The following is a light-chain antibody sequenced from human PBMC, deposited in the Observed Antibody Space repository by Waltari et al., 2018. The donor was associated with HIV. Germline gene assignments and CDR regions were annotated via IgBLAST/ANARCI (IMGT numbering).Light chain of an antibody. CDR1: SLRRYY. CDR3: HSRDSSGSHVV. V-gene: IGLV3-19*01. CDR2: GRN. J-gene: IGLJ2*01. Sequence: SSELTQDPRVSVALGQTVRITCQGDSLRRYYASWYKQQSGQASVVVFFGRNYRPSGIPARFSCSSAGNTATLTITGAQADDEADYYCHSRDSSGSHVVFGGGTKVTVL.